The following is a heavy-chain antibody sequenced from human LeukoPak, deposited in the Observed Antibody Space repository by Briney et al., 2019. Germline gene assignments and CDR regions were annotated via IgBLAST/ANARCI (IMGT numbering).Heavy chain of an antibody. J-gene: IGHJ6*03. CDR3: ARAPIVVVPAAPPLGYYYYYMDV. D-gene: IGHD2-2*01. CDR1: GFTFSSYS. V-gene: IGHV3-21*01. CDR2: ISSSSRYI. Sequence: GGSLRLSSAASGFTFSSYSMNCVRHAPGKGLEWVSSISSSSRYIYYADSVKGRITISRDNAKNSLYLQMNSLRAEDTAVYYCARAPIVVVPAAPPLGYYYYYMDVWGKGTTVTVSS.